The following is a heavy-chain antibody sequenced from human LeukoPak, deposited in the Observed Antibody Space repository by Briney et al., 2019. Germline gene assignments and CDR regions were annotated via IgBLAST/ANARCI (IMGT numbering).Heavy chain of an antibody. CDR2: IYHSGST. CDR1: GYSISSGYY. V-gene: IGHV4-38-2*02. D-gene: IGHD1-14*01. Sequence: KPSETLSLTCTVSGYSISSGYYWGWIRQPPGKGLEWIGNIYHSGSTYYNPSFKSRVTISVDTSKNQFSLKLSSVTAADTAVYYCAAQPDYWGQGTLVTVSS. CDR3: AAQPDY. J-gene: IGHJ4*02.